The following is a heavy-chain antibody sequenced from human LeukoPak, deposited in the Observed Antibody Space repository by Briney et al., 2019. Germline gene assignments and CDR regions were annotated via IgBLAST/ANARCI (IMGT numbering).Heavy chain of an antibody. V-gene: IGHV4-34*01. D-gene: IGHD4-17*01. CDR1: GGSFSGYY. Sequence: SETLSLTCAVYGGSFSGYYWSWIRQPPGKGLEWIGEINHSGSTNYNPSLKSRVTISVDTSKNQFSLKLSSVTAADTAVYYCARDVGGDYYYYYYMDVWGKGTTVTISS. J-gene: IGHJ6*03. CDR2: INHSGST. CDR3: ARDVGGDYYYYYYMDV.